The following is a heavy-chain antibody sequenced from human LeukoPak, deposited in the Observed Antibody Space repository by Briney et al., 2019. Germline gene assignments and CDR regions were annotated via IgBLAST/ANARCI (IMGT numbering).Heavy chain of an antibody. CDR3: ARETTYYDFWSGSGFDP. CDR1: GGSISSYY. V-gene: IGHV4-59*01. Sequence: SETLSLTCTVSGGSISSYYWSWIRQPPGKGLEWTGYIYYSGSTNYNPSLKSRVTISVDTSKNQFSLKLSSVTAADTAVYYCARETTYYDFWSGSGFDPWGQGTPVTVSS. CDR2: IYYSGST. D-gene: IGHD3-3*01. J-gene: IGHJ5*02.